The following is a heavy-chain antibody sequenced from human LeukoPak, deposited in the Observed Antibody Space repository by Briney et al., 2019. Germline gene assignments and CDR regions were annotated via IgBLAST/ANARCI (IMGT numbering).Heavy chain of an antibody. J-gene: IGHJ4*02. CDR1: GGTFSSYA. CDR3: AAEWSSGWYSSDY. Sequence: ASVKVSCKASGGTFSSYAISWVRRAPGQGLEWMGRIIPILGIANYAQKFQGRVTITANKSTSTAYMELSSLRSEDTAVYYCAAEWSSGWYSSDYWGQGTLVTVSS. CDR2: IIPILGIA. V-gene: IGHV1-69*04. D-gene: IGHD6-19*01.